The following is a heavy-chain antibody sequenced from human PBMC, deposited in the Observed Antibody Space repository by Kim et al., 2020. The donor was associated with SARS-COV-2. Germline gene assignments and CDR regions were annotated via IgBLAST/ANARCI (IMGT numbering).Heavy chain of an antibody. Sequence: RNKYYADSVKGRFTSSRDNSKNTLHLQMNSLRPEDTAVYYCAREVGAKDYWGQGTLVTVSS. V-gene: IGHV3-30*01. CDR2: RNK. D-gene: IGHD1-26*01. CDR3: AREVGAKDY. J-gene: IGHJ4*02.